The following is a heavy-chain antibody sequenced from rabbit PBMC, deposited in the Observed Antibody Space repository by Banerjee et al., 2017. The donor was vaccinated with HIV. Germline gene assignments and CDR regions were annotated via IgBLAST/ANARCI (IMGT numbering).Heavy chain of an antibody. CDR3: GRDRDGDAGYGSLAL. D-gene: IGHD6-1*01. J-gene: IGHJ3*01. Sequence: QEQLVESGGGLVQPEGSLTLTCKASGFDFSSNAMCWVRQAPGKGLELIACIYSSNGDKWYASWVNGRFTISRSTSLNTVDLKMTSLTVADTATYFCGRDRDGDAGYGSLALWGQGTLVTVS. V-gene: IGHV1S47*01. CDR2: IYSSNGDK. CDR1: GFDFSSNA.